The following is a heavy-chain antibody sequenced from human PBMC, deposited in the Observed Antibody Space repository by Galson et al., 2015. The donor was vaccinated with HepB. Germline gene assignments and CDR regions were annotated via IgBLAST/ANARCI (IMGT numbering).Heavy chain of an antibody. CDR3: ARSTVTTTSDWFDP. CDR2: ISGYNGNT. J-gene: IGHJ5*02. D-gene: IGHD4-11*01. Sequence: SVKVSCKASGYTFSNHVISWVRQAPGQGLEWMGWISGYNGNTKYAQKVQGRITMTTDTSTGTAYMELRSLRSDDTAVYYCARSTVTTTSDWFDPWGQGTLVTVSS. V-gene: IGHV1-18*01. CDR1: GYTFSNHV.